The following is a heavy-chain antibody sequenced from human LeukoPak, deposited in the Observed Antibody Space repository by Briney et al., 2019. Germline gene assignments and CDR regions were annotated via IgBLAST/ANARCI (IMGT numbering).Heavy chain of an antibody. Sequence: ASVKVSCKASGYTFTSYDINWVRQATGQGLEWMVWMNPNSGNTAYAQKCQGRVTMTRNTSISTAYMELSSLISEDTAVYYCAIYYYDSSGEKYFDYWGQGTLVTVSS. D-gene: IGHD3-22*01. CDR3: AIYYYDSSGEKYFDY. J-gene: IGHJ4*02. V-gene: IGHV1-8*01. CDR1: GYTFTSYD. CDR2: MNPNSGNT.